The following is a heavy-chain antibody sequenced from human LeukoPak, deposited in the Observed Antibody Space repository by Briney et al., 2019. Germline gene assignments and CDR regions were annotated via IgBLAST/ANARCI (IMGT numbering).Heavy chain of an antibody. CDR2: ISDSGST. Sequence: PSETLSLTCTVSGGSISSYYWSWIRQPPGKGLEWIGYISDSGSTSCNPSLKSRVTISVDTSRNQFSLKLSSVTAADTAVYYCARILRDNSGWYHFDYWGQGTLVTVSS. CDR3: ARILRDNSGWYHFDY. CDR1: GGSISSYY. D-gene: IGHD6-19*01. J-gene: IGHJ4*02. V-gene: IGHV4-59*01.